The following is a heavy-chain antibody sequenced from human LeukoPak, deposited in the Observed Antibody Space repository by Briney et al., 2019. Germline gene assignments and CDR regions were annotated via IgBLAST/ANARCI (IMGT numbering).Heavy chain of an antibody. D-gene: IGHD3-22*01. CDR1: GFTFSSYS. Sequence: PGGSLRLSCAASGFTFSSYSMNWVRQAPGKGLEWVSYISSSSTIYYADSVKGRFTISRDNAKNSLYLQMNSLRAEDTAVYYCARDQGYYDSSGYSSFDYWGQGTLVTVSS. CDR2: ISSSSTI. V-gene: IGHV3-48*04. CDR3: ARDQGYYDSSGYSSFDY. J-gene: IGHJ4*02.